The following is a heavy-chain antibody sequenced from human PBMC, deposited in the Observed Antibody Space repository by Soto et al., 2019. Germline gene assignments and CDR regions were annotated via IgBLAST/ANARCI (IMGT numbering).Heavy chain of an antibody. CDR1: GFTFSSYG. J-gene: IGHJ6*02. D-gene: IGHD1-26*01. Sequence: PGGSLRLSCAASGFTFSSYGMHWVRQAPGKGLEWVAVISYDGSNKYYADSVKGRFTISRDNSKNTLYLQMNSLRAEDTAVYYCANLISVGATNHYYYYGMDVWGQGTTVTVSS. CDR2: ISYDGSNK. V-gene: IGHV3-30*18. CDR3: ANLISVGATNHYYYYGMDV.